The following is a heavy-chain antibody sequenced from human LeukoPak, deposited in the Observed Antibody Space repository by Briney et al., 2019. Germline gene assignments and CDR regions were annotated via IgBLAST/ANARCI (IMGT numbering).Heavy chain of an antibody. V-gene: IGHV3-13*01. J-gene: IGHJ4*02. Sequence: PGGSLRLSCAASGFTFSSYDMHWVRQATGKGLEWVSAIGTAGDTYYPGSVKGRFTISRENAKNSLYLQMNSLRAGDTAVYYCARGGTGSGWALFDYWGQGTLVTVSS. CDR2: IGTAGDT. CDR3: ARGGTGSGWALFDY. D-gene: IGHD6-19*01. CDR1: GFTFSSYD.